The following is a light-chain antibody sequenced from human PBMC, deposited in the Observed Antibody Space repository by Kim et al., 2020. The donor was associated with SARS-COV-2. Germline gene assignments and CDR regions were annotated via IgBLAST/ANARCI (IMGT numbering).Light chain of an antibody. CDR1: SSNIGSNT. CDR3: QSYDSSLSHAV. J-gene: IGLJ7*01. V-gene: IGLV1-44*01. Sequence: QSVLTQPPSASGTPGQRVTISCSGSSSNIGSNTVNWYHQVPGTAPKLLIYSSNQRPSGVPDRFSGSKSGTSASLAITGLQAEDEADYSCQSYDSSLSHAVFGGGTQLTVL. CDR2: SSN.